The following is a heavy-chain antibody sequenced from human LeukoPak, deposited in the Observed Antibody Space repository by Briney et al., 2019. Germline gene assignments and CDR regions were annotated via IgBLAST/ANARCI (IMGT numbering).Heavy chain of an antibody. V-gene: IGHV4-39*07. Sequence: PSETLSLTCTVPGGSISSSSYYCGWIRQPPGKGLEWIVSIYYSGSTYYNPSLESRVTIPVDTSKNQFSLKLSSVTAADTAVYYCARGLEPPVFGERWSYYYYMDVWGKGTTVTVSS. J-gene: IGHJ6*03. CDR3: ARGLEPPVFGERWSYYYYMDV. D-gene: IGHD3-10*01. CDR1: GGSISSSSYY. CDR2: IYYSGST.